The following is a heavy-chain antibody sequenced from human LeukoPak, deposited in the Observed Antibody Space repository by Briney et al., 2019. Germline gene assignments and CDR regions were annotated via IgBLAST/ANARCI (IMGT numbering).Heavy chain of an antibody. CDR2: IYHSGST. J-gene: IGHJ4*02. V-gene: IGHV4-38-2*02. CDR1: GYSISSGYY. CDR3: ARGYCSSTSCPWVDY. Sequence: SETLSLTCTVSGYSISSGYYWGWIRQPPGKGLEWIGSIYHSGSTYYNPSLKSRVTISVDTSKNQFSLKLSSVTAADTAVYYCARGYCSSTSCPWVDYWGQGTLVTVSS. D-gene: IGHD2-2*01.